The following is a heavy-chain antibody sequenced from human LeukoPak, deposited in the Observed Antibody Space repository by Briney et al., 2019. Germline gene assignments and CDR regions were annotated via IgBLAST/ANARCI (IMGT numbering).Heavy chain of an antibody. CDR2: IYYSGST. V-gene: IGHV4-59*01. D-gene: IGHD3-3*01. J-gene: IGHJ5*02. CDR1: GGSISSYY. CDR3: ARGRKGLLLSWFDP. Sequence: PSETLSLTCTVSGGSISSYYWSWIRQPPGKGLEWIGYIYYSGSTNYNPSLKSRVTISVDTSKNQFSLKLSSVTAADTAVYYCARGRKGLLLSWFDPWGQGTLVTVSS.